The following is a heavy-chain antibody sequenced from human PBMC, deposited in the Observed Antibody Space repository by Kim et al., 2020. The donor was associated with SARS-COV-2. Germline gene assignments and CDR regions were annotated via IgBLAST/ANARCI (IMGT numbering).Heavy chain of an antibody. CDR1: GGSFSGYN. Sequence: SETLSLTCAVYGGSFSGYNWCSIRQPPAKGLEWWVEINHSSSTNYNPSLMSRRTTSLETTKNQVSLQQICVIAAETAASYFSSRGRDRYGDTYLGCGLWG. CDR3: SSRGRDRYGDTYLGCGL. CDR2: INHSSST. D-gene: IGHD5-18*01. V-gene: IGHV4-34*01. J-gene: IGHJ2*01.